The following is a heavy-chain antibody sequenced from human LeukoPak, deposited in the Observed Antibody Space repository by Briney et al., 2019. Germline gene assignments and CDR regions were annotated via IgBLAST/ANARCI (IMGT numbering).Heavy chain of an antibody. D-gene: IGHD2-15*01. CDR3: ARGPTYCSGGSCYYYFDY. Sequence: ASVKVSCKASGYTFTSYDINWVRQATGQGLEWMGWMYPNSGNTGYAQKFQGRVTMTRNTSISTAYMELSSLRSEDTAVYYCARGPTYCSGGSCYYYFDYWGQGTLVTVSS. J-gene: IGHJ4*02. CDR1: GYTFTSYD. CDR2: MYPNSGNT. V-gene: IGHV1-8*01.